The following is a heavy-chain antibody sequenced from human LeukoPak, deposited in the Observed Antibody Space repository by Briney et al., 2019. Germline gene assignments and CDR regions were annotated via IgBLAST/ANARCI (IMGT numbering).Heavy chain of an antibody. CDR3: ARLGGYSSSWYNSRGLGY. D-gene: IGHD6-13*01. CDR2: INHSGST. J-gene: IGHJ4*02. Sequence: SETLSLTCTVSGGSISSSSYYWSWIRQPPGKGLEWIGEINHSGSTNYNPSLKSRVTISVDTSKNQFSLKLSSVTAADTAVYYCARLGGYSSSWYNSRGLGYWGQGTLVTVSS. V-gene: IGHV4-39*07. CDR1: GGSISSSSYY.